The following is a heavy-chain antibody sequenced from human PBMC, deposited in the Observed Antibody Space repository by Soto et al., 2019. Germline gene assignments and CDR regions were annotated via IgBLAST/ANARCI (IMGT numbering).Heavy chain of an antibody. D-gene: IGHD5-18*01. CDR2: IIPIFGTA. Sequence: QVQLVQSGAEVKKPGSSVKVSCKASGGTFSSYAIRWVRQAPGQGLEWMGGIIPIFGTANYAQKFQGRVTITADESTSTAYIELSSLRSEDTAVYYCARGSRKGTYSYGYYYYYGMDVWGQGTTVTVSS. CDR1: GGTFSSYA. CDR3: ARGSRKGTYSYGYYYYYGMDV. J-gene: IGHJ6*02. V-gene: IGHV1-69*01.